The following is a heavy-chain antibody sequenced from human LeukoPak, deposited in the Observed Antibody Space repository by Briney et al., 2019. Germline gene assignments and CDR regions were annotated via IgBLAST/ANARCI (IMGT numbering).Heavy chain of an antibody. CDR1: GFTVSSNY. D-gene: IGHD6-13*01. J-gene: IGHJ6*02. V-gene: IGHV3-53*01. CDR2: TYSGGDT. Sequence: GGSLRLSCAASGFTVSSNYMSWVRQSPGKGLEWVSLTYSGGDTYYADSVKGRFTISRDSSKNTLYLQMDSLTIEDTAVYYCARGRYSSSWYRDMDVWGQGNPGHRLL. CDR3: ARGRYSSSWYRDMDV.